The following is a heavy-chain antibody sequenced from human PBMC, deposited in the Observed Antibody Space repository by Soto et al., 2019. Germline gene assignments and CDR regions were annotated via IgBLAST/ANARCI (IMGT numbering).Heavy chain of an antibody. V-gene: IGHV3-48*02. Sequence: GGSLRLSCVASGFTFSNYSMNWVRQAPGKGLEWVSYISSSGSTIYYADSVKGRITISRDNAKNSLYLRMNSLRDEDAAVYYCARGTKGGSPPLWGQGTLVTVSS. J-gene: IGHJ4*02. CDR2: ISSSGSTI. CDR3: ARGTKGGSPPL. D-gene: IGHD1-7*01. CDR1: GFTFSNYS.